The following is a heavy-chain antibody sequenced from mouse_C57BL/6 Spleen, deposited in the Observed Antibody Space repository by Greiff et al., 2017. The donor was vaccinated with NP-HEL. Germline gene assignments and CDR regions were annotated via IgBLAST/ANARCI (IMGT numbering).Heavy chain of an antibody. CDR1: GFSLTSYG. CDR2: IWSGGST. CDR3: ARNYGSSLWFAY. J-gene: IGHJ3*01. D-gene: IGHD1-1*01. Sequence: QVQLKESGPGLVQPSQSLSITCTVSGFSLTSYGVHWVRQSPGKGLEWLGVIWSGGSTDYNAAFISSLSISKDNSKSQVFFKMNSLQADDTAIYYCARNYGSSLWFAYCGQGTLVTVSA. V-gene: IGHV2-2*01.